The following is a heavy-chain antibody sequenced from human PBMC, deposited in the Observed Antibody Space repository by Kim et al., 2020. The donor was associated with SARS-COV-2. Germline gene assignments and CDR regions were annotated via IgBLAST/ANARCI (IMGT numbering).Heavy chain of an antibody. CDR1: GGSFSGYY. D-gene: IGHD3-10*01. Sequence: SETLSLTCAVYGGSFSGYYWSWIRQPPGKGLEWIGEINHSGRTNYNPSLKSRVTISVDTSKNQFSLKLSSVTAADTAVYYCARAGLLWFGELMPYWFDPWCQGTLVTVAS. V-gene: IGHV4-34*01. CDR3: ARAGLLWFGELMPYWFDP. J-gene: IGHJ5*02. CDR2: INHSGRT.